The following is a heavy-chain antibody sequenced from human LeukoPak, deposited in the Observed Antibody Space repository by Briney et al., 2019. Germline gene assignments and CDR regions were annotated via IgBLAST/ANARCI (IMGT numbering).Heavy chain of an antibody. J-gene: IGHJ4*02. D-gene: IGHD3-22*01. V-gene: IGHV3-21*01. CDR3: ARGSYYYDSSGYYPGY. CDR2: ISSSSSYI. Sequence: GGSLRLSCAASGFTFSSYSMNWVRQAPGEGLEWVSSISSSSSYIYYADSVKGRFTISRDNAKNSLYLQMNSLRAEDTAVYYCARGSYYYDSSGYYPGYWGQGTLVTVSS. CDR1: GFTFSSYS.